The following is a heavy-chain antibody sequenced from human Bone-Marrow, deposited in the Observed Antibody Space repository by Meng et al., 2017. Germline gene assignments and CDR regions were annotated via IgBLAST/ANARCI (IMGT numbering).Heavy chain of an antibody. J-gene: IGHJ3*02. CDR2: IGGKPKSYAA. V-gene: IGHV3-73*01. CDR1: GVSFRDSD. Sequence: GGSLRLSCAVSGVSFRDSDIHWVRQSSGKGLEWVGRIGGKPKSYAAAYAATVRGRFSISRDDSRTTAFLQMNRLKTEDTAVYYCTIYIGGHIWGPGTLVTVSS. D-gene: IGHD6-19*01. CDR3: TIYIGGHI.